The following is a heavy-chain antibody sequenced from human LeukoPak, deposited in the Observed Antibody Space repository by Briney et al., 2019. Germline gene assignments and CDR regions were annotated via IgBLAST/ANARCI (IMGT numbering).Heavy chain of an antibody. CDR2: ISGSGDTT. J-gene: IGHJ4*02. D-gene: IGHD6-19*01. CDR1: GFTFSSHA. Sequence: GGSLRLSCAASGFTFSSHAMNWVRQVPGEGLEWVSCISGSGDTTYYADSVKGRFTISRDNSENTLYLQMNSLRAEDTAVYYCARDWGYSSGWYYGDYWGQGTLVTVSS. CDR3: ARDWGYSSGWYYGDY. V-gene: IGHV3-23*01.